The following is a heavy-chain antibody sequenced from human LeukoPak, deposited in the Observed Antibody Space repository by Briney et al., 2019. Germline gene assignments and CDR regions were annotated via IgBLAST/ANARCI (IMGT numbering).Heavy chain of an antibody. D-gene: IGHD4-17*01. CDR2: IYYSGST. CDR3: ASGSTVTKVEY. J-gene: IGHJ4*02. CDR1: GVSLSNKY. Sequence: SETLSLTCSVSGVSLSNKYWSWIRQSPGKGLEWIGFIYYSGSTNYNPSFKSQVTMTVDTSNNQFSLKLSSVTAADTAVYYCASGSTVTKVEYWGQGTLVTVSS. V-gene: IGHV4-59*08.